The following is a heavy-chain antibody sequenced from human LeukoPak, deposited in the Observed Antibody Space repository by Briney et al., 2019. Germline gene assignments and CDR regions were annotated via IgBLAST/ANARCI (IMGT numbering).Heavy chain of an antibody. V-gene: IGHV4-34*01. CDR3: ARVPDSYGPHVGY. Sequence: PETLSFTCAVYGGSFSGYYWSWIRQPPGKGLEWIGEINHSGSTNYNPSLKSRVTISVDTSKNQFSLKLSSVTAADTAVYYCARVPDSYGPHVGYWGQGTLVTVSS. CDR2: INHSGST. CDR1: GGSFSGYY. D-gene: IGHD5-18*01. J-gene: IGHJ4*02.